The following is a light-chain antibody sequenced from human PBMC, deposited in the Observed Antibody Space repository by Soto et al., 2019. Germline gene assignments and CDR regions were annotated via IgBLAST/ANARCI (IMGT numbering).Light chain of an antibody. V-gene: IGKV3-15*01. CDR3: QQYNDWPPLT. CDR1: QSITTN. J-gene: IGKJ4*01. Sequence: EKVLPQSPVTLSVSLGARATLSCRASQSITTNLAWYQQKPGQAPRLLIFGASNSATGIPDRFSGSGSGTEFSLTISSLQSEDSAIYYCQQYNDWPPLTFGGGTKVEI. CDR2: GAS.